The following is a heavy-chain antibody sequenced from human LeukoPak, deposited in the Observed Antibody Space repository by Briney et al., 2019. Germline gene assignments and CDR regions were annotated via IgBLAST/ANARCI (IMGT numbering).Heavy chain of an antibody. CDR1: GGSISSGDCY. J-gene: IGHJ3*02. D-gene: IGHD4-17*01. Sequence: PSQTLSLTCTVSGGSISSGDCYWSWIRQPPGKGLEWIGYIYYSGSTYYNPSLKSRVTISVDTSKNQFSLKLSSVTAADTAVYYCAREGYGDYQPEDAFDIWGQGTMVTVSS. CDR3: AREGYGDYQPEDAFDI. V-gene: IGHV4-30-4*01. CDR2: IYYSGST.